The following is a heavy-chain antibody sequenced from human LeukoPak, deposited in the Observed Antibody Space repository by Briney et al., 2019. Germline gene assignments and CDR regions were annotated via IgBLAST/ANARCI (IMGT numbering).Heavy chain of an antibody. CDR2: ISGSGGST. V-gene: IGHV3-23*01. CDR1: GFTFISYA. J-gene: IGHJ4*02. D-gene: IGHD5-18*01. Sequence: PGGSLRLSCAASGFTFISYAMSWVRQAPGKGLEWVSAISGSGGSTYYADSVKGRFTISRDNSKNTLYLQMNSLRAEDTAVYYCAKAPGYSSYYFDYWGQGTLVTVSS. CDR3: AKAPGYSSYYFDY.